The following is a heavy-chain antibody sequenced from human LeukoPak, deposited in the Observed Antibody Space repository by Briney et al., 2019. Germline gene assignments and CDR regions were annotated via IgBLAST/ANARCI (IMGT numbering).Heavy chain of an antibody. V-gene: IGHV4-59*08. J-gene: IGHJ4*02. CDR3: ARRPDGTSHFDY. D-gene: IGHD6-6*01. CDR1: GGSIRIYF. CDR2: VYYSGST. Sequence: PSETLSLTCTVSGGSIRIYFWSWIRQPPGKGLEWIGYVYYSGSTNYTPSLKGRVTISVDTSKKQFSLKLSSVTAADTAVYYCARRPDGTSHFDYWGQGTLVTVSS.